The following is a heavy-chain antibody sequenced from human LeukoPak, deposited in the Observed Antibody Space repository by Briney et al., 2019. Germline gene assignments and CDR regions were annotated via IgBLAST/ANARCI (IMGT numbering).Heavy chain of an antibody. Sequence: SETLSLTCTFSGGFISSSSYYWGWIRQPPGKGLEWIGSIYYSGSTYYNPSLKSRVTISVDTSKNQFSLKLSSVTAADTAVYYCARRISAVAGSSWYWGQGTLVTVSS. CDR1: GGFISSSSYY. J-gene: IGHJ4*02. CDR2: IYYSGST. V-gene: IGHV4-39*01. D-gene: IGHD6-19*01. CDR3: ARRISAVAGSSWY.